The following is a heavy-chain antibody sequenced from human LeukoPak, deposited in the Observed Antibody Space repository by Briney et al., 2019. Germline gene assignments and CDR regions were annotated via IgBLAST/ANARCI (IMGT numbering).Heavy chain of an antibody. CDR3: SKDRDVTMLGVVIIRARDY. V-gene: IGHV3-23*01. CDR1: GFTFSSFA. J-gene: IGHJ4*02. D-gene: IGHD3-3*01. CDR2: ISSSGGST. Sequence: GGSLRVSCAASGFTFSSFAMSWVRQAPGKGLEWVSTISSSGGSTYYADSVKGRFTISRDNSKSTLYLQMNSLRAEDTAVYYCSKDRDVTMLGVVIIRARDYWGQGTLVTVSS.